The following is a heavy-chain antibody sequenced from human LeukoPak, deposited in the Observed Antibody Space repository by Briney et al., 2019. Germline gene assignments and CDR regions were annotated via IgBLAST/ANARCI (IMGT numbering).Heavy chain of an antibody. V-gene: IGHV3-23*01. CDR2: ISNNGGYT. J-gene: IGHJ4*02. CDR1: GFTFSNYG. D-gene: IGHD2-15*01. CDR3: AKQLGYCSDGSCYFPY. Sequence: PGGSLRLSCAGAGFTFSNYGMSWVRQAPGKGLEWVSAISNNGGYTYYADSVQGRFTISRDNSKSTLCLQMNSLRAEDTAVYYCAKQLGYCSDGSCYFPYWGQGTLVTVSS.